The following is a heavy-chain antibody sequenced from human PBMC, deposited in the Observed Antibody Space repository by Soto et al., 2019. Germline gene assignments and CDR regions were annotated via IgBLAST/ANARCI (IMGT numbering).Heavy chain of an antibody. D-gene: IGHD6-19*01. CDR2: IWYDGSNK. CDR1: GFTFSSYG. J-gene: IGHJ6*03. V-gene: IGHV3-33*01. CDR3: ARDGTYSSGWYPYYYYYYYMDV. Sequence: QVQLVESGGGVVQPGRSLRLSCAASGFTFSSYGMHWVRQAPGKGLEGVAVIWYDGSNKYYADSVKGRFAISRDNSKNTLYLQMNSLRAEDTAVYYCARDGTYSSGWYPYYYYYYYMDVWGKGTTVTVSS.